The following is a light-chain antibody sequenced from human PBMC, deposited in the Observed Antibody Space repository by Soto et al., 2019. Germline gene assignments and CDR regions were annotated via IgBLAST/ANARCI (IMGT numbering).Light chain of an antibody. J-gene: IGLJ1*01. CDR1: SSDVGNYKY. CDR2: EVS. V-gene: IGLV2-14*01. Sequence: QSVLTQPDSVSGSPGQSITISCTGTSSDVGNYKYVSWYQQHPGKAPKLMIYEVSNRPSGVSNRFSGSKSGNTASPTISGLQAEDETDYYCFSYTSSGTYVFGTGTKVTVL. CDR3: FSYTSSGTYV.